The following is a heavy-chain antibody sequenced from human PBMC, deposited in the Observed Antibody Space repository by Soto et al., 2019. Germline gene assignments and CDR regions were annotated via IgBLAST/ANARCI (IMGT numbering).Heavy chain of an antibody. CDR3: ARVWGILTGYSLLDYGMDV. D-gene: IGHD3-9*01. CDR1: GGTFSSYA. Sequence: ASVKVSCKASGGTFSSYAISWVRQAPGQGLEWMGGIIPIFGTANYAQKFQGRVTITADESTSTAYMELSSLRSEDTAVYYCARVWGILTGYSLLDYGMDVWGQGTTVTVSS. V-gene: IGHV1-69*13. J-gene: IGHJ6*02. CDR2: IIPIFGTA.